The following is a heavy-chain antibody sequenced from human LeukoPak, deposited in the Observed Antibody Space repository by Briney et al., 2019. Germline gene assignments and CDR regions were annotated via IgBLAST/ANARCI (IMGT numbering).Heavy chain of an antibody. CDR3: ARDRYSSSWYPQYNWFDP. CDR2: IYYSGST. V-gene: IGHV4-59*12. J-gene: IGHJ5*02. Sequence: SETLSLTCTVSGGSISSYYWSWIRQPPGKGLEWIGYIYYSGSTYYNPSLKSRVTISVDTSKNQFSLKLSSVTAAGTAVYYCARDRYSSSWYPQYNWFDPWGQGTLVTVSS. CDR1: GGSISSYY. D-gene: IGHD6-13*01.